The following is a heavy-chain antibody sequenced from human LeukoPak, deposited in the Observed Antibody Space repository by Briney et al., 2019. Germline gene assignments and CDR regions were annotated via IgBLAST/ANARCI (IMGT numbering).Heavy chain of an antibody. V-gene: IGHV1-24*01. Sequence: ASVKVSCKVSGYTLTELSMHWVRQAPGKGLQWMGRVDPEDGETKYAEKFQGRVTITADTSRDTGYMELSSLRSEDTAVYYCATAYSRSLNLDSWGQGTLVTVSS. CDR3: ATAYSRSLNLDS. CDR1: GYTLTELS. D-gene: IGHD6-6*01. CDR2: VDPEDGET. J-gene: IGHJ4*02.